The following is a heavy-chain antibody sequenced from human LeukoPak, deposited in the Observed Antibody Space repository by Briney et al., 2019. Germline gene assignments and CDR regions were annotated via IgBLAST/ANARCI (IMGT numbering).Heavy chain of an antibody. CDR3: ARSWSGFAY. CDR2: LNHSGST. V-gene: IGHV4-34*01. D-gene: IGHD3-3*01. Sequence: SETLSLTCAVYGGSFSGYYWSWMPQPPGKGLEGSGELNHSGSTNYNQSLKRRVTISGDTSKNQFSLKLSPLTAADTAVYYCARSWSGFAYWGQGTLVTVSS. J-gene: IGHJ4*02. CDR1: GGSFSGYY.